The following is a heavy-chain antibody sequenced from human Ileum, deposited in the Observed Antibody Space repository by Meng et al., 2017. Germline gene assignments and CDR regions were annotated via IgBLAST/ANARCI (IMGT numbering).Heavy chain of an antibody. CDR2: IYYTGST. D-gene: IGHD5-18*01. CDR3: ARAETALDY. V-gene: IGHV4-61*01. J-gene: IGHJ4*02. Sequence: VQLAGSGPGLVRPSETLSITCTVSGGSVSSGSYYWNWIRQPPGKGPEWIAYIYYTGSTNYNPSLKSRVIISADTSKNQFSLKLSSVTAADTAVYYCARAETALDYWGQGTLVTVSS. CDR1: GGSVSSGSYY.